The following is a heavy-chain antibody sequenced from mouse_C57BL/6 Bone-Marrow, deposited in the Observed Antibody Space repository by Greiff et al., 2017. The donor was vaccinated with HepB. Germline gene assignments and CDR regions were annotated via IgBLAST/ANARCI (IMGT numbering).Heavy chain of an antibody. CDR1: GFTFSSFG. V-gene: IGHV5-17*02. J-gene: IGHJ4*01. Sequence: EVQWVESGGGLVQPGGSRKLSCAASGFTFSSFGMHWVRQAPEKGLEWVAYINSGSSTIYYADTVKGRFTVSRDNPKNILFLQMTSLRSEDTAMYYCTRFYDYDNAMDYWGQGTSVTVSS. D-gene: IGHD2-4*01. CDR2: INSGSSTI. CDR3: TRFYDYDNAMDY.